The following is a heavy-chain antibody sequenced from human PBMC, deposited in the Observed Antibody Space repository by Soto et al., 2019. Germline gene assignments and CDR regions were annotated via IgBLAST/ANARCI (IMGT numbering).Heavy chain of an antibody. J-gene: IGHJ4*02. CDR1: GGSFSGYY. V-gene: IGHV4-34*01. CDR2: INHSGST. Sequence: QVQLQQWGAGLLKPSETLSLTCAVYGGSFSGYYWSWIRQPPGKGLEWIGEINHSGSTNYNPSLNSRVTISVDPSKKRCSMTLSFVTAADTAVYYCARGRSSSSVDYWGQGTLVTVSS. CDR3: ARGRSSSSVDY. D-gene: IGHD6-6*01.